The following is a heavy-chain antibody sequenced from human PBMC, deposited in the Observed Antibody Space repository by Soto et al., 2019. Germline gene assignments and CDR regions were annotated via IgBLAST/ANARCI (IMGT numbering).Heavy chain of an antibody. Sequence: PGESLKISCKGSGYSFTSYWIGWVRQMPGKGLEWMGIIYPGDSDTRYSPSFQGQVTISADKSISTAYLQWSSLKASDTAMYYCARLRASSGSAHYFDYWGQGTLVTVSS. J-gene: IGHJ4*02. CDR2: IYPGDSDT. CDR3: ARLRASSGSAHYFDY. D-gene: IGHD6-19*01. CDR1: GYSFTSYW. V-gene: IGHV5-51*01.